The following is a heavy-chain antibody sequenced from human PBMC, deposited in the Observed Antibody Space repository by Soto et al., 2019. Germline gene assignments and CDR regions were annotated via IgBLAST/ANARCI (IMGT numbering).Heavy chain of an antibody. CDR3: GRSRRGDFWSGLNYYYYYYMDV. D-gene: IGHD3-3*01. J-gene: IGHJ6*03. CDR2: SRNKANSYTT. CDR1: GFTFSDHY. V-gene: IGHV3-72*01. Sequence: EVQLVESGGGLVQPGGSLRLSCAASGFTFSDHYMDWVRQAPGTGLEWVGRSRNKANSYTTEYAASVKDRFTISRDDSKNSVYLQMSSLKIEDSAVYYCGRSRRGDFWSGLNYYYYYYMDVWGKGTTVTVSS.